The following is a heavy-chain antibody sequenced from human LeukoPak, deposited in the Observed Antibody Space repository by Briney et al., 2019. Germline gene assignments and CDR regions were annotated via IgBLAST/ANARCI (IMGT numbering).Heavy chain of an antibody. CDR2: IDTSGST. CDR3: ARQTPYYSYMDV. Sequence: SETLSLTCSVSGDSIDSYYWSWIRQPPGKGLEWIGYIDTSGSTNYNPSLKSRVTISVDTSKTQFSLRLTSVTAADTAVYYCARQTPYYSYMDVWGKGTTVTVSS. D-gene: IGHD4-23*01. J-gene: IGHJ6*03. CDR1: GDSIDSYY. V-gene: IGHV4-4*09.